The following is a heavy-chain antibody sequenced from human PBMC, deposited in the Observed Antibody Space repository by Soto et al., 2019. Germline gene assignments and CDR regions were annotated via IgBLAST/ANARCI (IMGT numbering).Heavy chain of an antibody. CDR3: ARSRYCSGGSCYSLWYFDL. D-gene: IGHD2-15*01. CDR1: GYTFTSYG. V-gene: IGHV1-18*01. CDR2: ISAYNGNT. Sequence: QVQLVQSGAEVKKPGASVKVSCKASGYTFTSYGISWVRQAPGQGLEWMGWISAYNGNTNYSQKLQGRVTIPTDTSPSTAYMELRSLRSDDAAVSYCARSRYCSGGSCYSLWYFDLWGRGTLVTVSS. J-gene: IGHJ2*01.